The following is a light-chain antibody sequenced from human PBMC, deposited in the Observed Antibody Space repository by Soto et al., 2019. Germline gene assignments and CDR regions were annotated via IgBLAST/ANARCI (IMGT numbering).Light chain of an antibody. V-gene: IGLV2-14*01. Sequence: QSPLAQPPSVSWSPRHSITISCTGTSRDIGGYNYVSWYQQHPGKAPKLLIYEVSNRPSGVSDRFSGSKSGNTASLTISGLRAEDEARYFCSSYTTRTALPHVFGTGTMSPY. CDR2: EVS. CDR1: SRDIGGYNY. CDR3: SSYTTRTALPHV. J-gene: IGLJ1*01.